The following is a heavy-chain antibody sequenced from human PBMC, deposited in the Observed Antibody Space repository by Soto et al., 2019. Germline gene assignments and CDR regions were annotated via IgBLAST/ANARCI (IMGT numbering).Heavy chain of an antibody. CDR2: LIPISGTT. CDR3: ARGPYGYDEKSGAYYAEDFKQ. V-gene: IGHV1-69*12. CDR1: GGTFSNYA. Sequence: QVQLVQSGAEVKKPGSSVKVSCKASGGTFSNYAIAWVRQAPGQGLEWMGGLIPISGTTNYAQKFQGRVTSTADEPTSTAYRELRRLRSEETAVYYCARGPYGYDEKSGAYYAEDFKQWGQGNLVTGSS. D-gene: IGHD3-22*01. J-gene: IGHJ1*01.